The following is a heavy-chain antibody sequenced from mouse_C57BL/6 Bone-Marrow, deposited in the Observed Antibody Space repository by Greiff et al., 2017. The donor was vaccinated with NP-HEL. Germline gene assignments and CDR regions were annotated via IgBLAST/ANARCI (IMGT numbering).Heavy chain of an antibody. D-gene: IGHD2-10*01. CDR2: IRLKSDNYAT. CDR3: PSLLSPYAMDY. CDR1: GFTFSNYW. V-gene: IGHV6-3*01. Sequence: EVKLEESGGGLVQPGGSMKLSCVASGFTFSNYWMNWVRQSPEKGLEWVAQIRLKSDNYATHYAESVKGRFTISSDDSKISVYLQMNNLRAEDTGIYYCPSLLSPYAMDYWGQGTSVTVSS. J-gene: IGHJ4*01.